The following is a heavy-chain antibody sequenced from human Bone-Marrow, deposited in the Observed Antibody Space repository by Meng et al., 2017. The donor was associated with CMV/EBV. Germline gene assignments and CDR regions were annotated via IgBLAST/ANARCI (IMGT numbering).Heavy chain of an antibody. Sequence: SETLSLTCAVYGGSFSGYYWSWIRQPPGKGLEWIGEINHSGSTNYNPSLKSRVTISVDTSKNQFSLKLSSVTAADTAVYYCARGSGSYFQPARGYWGQGTLVTVSS. J-gene: IGHJ4*02. V-gene: IGHV4-34*01. CDR1: GGSFSGYY. D-gene: IGHD1-26*01. CDR2: INHSGST. CDR3: ARGSGSYFQPARGY.